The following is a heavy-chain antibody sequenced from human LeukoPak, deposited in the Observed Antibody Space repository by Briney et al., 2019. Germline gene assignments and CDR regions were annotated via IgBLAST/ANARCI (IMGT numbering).Heavy chain of an antibody. CDR2: MKQDGSEQ. V-gene: IGHV3-7*01. CDR3: ARDADWASDY. J-gene: IGHJ4*02. CDR1: GFTFKNHW. Sequence: GGSLRLSCVGSGFTFKNHWMVWVRQPPGKGLEWVANMKQDGSEQYYGDSVRGRFTISRDNAKNSLYLQMNSLRVADTAVYYCARDADWASDYWGQGTLVTVSS. D-gene: IGHD3/OR15-3a*01.